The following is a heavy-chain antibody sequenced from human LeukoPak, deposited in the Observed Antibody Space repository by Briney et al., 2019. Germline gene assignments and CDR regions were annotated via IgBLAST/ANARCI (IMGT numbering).Heavy chain of an antibody. J-gene: IGHJ4*02. V-gene: IGHV3-30*18. CDR2: ISYDGSNK. CDR3: AKDLNLGLGEPEDY. D-gene: IGHD3-10*01. CDR1: GFTFSSYG. Sequence: GGSLRLSCAASGFTFSSYGMHWVRQAPGKGLEWVAVISYDGSNKYYADSVKGRFTISRDNSKNTLYLQMNSLRAEDTAVYYCAKDLNLGLGEPEDYWGQGTLVTVSS.